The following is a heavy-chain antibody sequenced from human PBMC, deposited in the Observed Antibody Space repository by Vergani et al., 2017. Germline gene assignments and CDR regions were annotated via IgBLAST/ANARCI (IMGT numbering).Heavy chain of an antibody. CDR3: ARXGSFILRYFHWAL. J-gene: IGHJ4*02. CDR1: GGSITSSSYY. CDR2: IYHSGGA. D-gene: IGHD3-9*01. V-gene: IGHV4-39*01. Sequence: QLHLQESGPGLVKPSETLALTCTVSGGSITSSSYYWGWIRQPPGKGLEWIGNIYHSGGAYYNPSLKGRFTISVDTSKNQFSLEVTSVTAADTAIYFCARXGSFILRYFHWALWGQGTLVTVSS.